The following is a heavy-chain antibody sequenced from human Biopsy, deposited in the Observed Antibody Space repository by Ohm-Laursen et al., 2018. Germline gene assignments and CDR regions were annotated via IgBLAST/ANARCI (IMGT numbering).Heavy chain of an antibody. CDR2: IIPMFGTA. CDR3: ARGPHSGSHSCFDY. Sequence: SSVKVSRKTSGGTFINYAISWVRQAPGQGLEWMGGIIPMFGTANYAQMFQGRVTISADESTSTSYMELSSLTTEDTAIYYCARGPHSGSHSCFDYWGRGTLVTVSS. D-gene: IGHD1-26*01. V-gene: IGHV1-69*01. CDR1: GGTFINYA. J-gene: IGHJ4*02.